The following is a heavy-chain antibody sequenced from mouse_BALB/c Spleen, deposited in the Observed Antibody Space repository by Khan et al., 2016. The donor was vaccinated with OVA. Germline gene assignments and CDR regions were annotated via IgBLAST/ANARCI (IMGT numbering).Heavy chain of an antibody. D-gene: IGHD2-3*01. CDR2: IASENGNT. CDR3: AHPSYDPRVCEV. J-gene: IGHJ1*01. Sequence: EVQLQQSGPELVKPGASVRLSCTASGFNIKDTYIHWVKQRPEQDLEWIGRIASENGNTKYDPKFQDQATITSDTSYNTSYLQLSSLTSEDTAAYYVAHPSYDPRVCEVWGAGTTVTVSA. V-gene: IGHV14-3*02. CDR1: GFNIKDTY.